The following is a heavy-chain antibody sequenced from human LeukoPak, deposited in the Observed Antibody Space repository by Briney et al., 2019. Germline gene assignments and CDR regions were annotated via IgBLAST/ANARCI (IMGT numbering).Heavy chain of an antibody. V-gene: IGHV4-59*01. CDR1: GGSFSGYY. D-gene: IGHD2-2*01. CDR3: ARDNYTTTRYCSSTSCYGFFDY. Sequence: SETLSLTCAVYGGSFSGYYWSWIRQPPGKGLEWIGYIYYSGSTNYNPSLKSRVTISVDTSKNQFSLKLSSVTAADTAVYYCARDNYTTTRYCSSTSCYGFFDYWGQGTLVTVSS. CDR2: IYYSGST. J-gene: IGHJ4*02.